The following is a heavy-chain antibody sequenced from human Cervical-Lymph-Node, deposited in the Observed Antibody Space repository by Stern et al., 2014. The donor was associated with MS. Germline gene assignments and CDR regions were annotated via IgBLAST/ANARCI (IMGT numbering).Heavy chain of an antibody. Sequence: DQLVESGPGLVKPSESLSLTCTVSGGSITSYYCSWIRKSPGKGLAWIGYIHYSGSTAYNPSLKSRVTISVDSSKNQFSLRLSSATAADTAVYYCARGRMYHFDSWGQGTLVTVSS. D-gene: IGHD2-8*01. CDR3: ARGRMYHFDS. CDR2: IHYSGST. J-gene: IGHJ4*02. V-gene: IGHV4-59*01. CDR1: GGSITSYY.